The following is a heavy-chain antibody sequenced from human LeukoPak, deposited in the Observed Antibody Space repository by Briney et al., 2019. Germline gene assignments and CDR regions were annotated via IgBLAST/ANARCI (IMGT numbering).Heavy chain of an antibody. CDR1: GFTVRSNY. J-gene: IGHJ6*03. CDR2: IYSGGST. CDR3: ARDGSSPYYYYMDV. Sequence: GGSLRLSCAASGFTVRSNYMSWVRQAPGKGLEWVPVIYSGGSTYYADSVKGRFTISRDNSKNTLYLQMNSLRAEDTAVYYCARDGSSPYYYYMDVWGKGTTVTVSS. D-gene: IGHD3-10*01. V-gene: IGHV3-53*01.